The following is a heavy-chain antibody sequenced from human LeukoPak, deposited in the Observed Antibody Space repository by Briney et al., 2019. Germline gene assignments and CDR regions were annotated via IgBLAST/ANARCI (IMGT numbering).Heavy chain of an antibody. Sequence: GESLKISCKGSGYSFTSYWIGWVRQMPGKGLEWMGIIYPGDSDTRYSPSFQGQVTISADKSISTAYLQWSSLKASDTAMYYCARQEYHFWSGPYYFDYWGQGTLVTVSS. D-gene: IGHD3-3*01. J-gene: IGHJ4*02. CDR3: ARQEYHFWSGPYYFDY. CDR1: GYSFTSYW. CDR2: IYPGDSDT. V-gene: IGHV5-51*01.